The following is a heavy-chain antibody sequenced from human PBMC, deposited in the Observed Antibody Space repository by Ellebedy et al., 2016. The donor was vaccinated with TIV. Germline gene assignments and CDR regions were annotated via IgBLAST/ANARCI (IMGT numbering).Heavy chain of an antibody. Sequence: LSLTCAASGFTFSTYSMNWVRQAPGKGLEWVSSISSSSSHIYYADSVKGRFTISRDNAKNSLYLQMNSLRAEDTAVYYCARDKWELPDAFDIWGQGTMVTVSS. J-gene: IGHJ3*02. CDR2: ISSSSSHI. V-gene: IGHV3-21*01. D-gene: IGHD1-26*01. CDR3: ARDKWELPDAFDI. CDR1: GFTFSTYS.